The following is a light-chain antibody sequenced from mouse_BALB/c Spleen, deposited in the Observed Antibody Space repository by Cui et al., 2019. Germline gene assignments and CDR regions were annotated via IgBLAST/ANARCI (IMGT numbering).Light chain of an antibody. J-gene: IGKJ5*01. V-gene: IGKV6-15*01. CDR1: QNVGTN. CDR2: SAS. Sequence: DIVMTQSQKFMSTSVGDRVSVTCKASQNVGTNVACYQQKPGQSPKALIYSASYRYSGVPDRFTGSGSGTDFTLTISNVQSEDLAEYFCQQYNSYPLTFGAGTKLELK. CDR3: QQYNSYPLT.